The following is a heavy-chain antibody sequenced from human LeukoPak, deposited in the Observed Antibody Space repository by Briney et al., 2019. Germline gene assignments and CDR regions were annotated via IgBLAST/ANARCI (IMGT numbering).Heavy chain of an antibody. CDR3: ARVADTMVRGAMIGVFDY. CDR1: GFTFSSYG. V-gene: IGHV3-33*01. J-gene: IGHJ4*02. Sequence: GGSLRLSCAASGFTFSSYGMHWVRQAPGKGLEWVAVIWYDGSNKYYADSVKGRFTISRDNSKNTLYLQMNSLRAEDTAVYYCARVADTMVRGAMIGVFDYWGQGTLVTVSS. CDR2: IWYDGSNK. D-gene: IGHD3-10*01.